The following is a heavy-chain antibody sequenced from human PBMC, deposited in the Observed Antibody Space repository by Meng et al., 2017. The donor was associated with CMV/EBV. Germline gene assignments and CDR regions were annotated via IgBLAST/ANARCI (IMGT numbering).Heavy chain of an antibody. V-gene: IGHV5-51*01. CDR3: ARRMSSTSSSYWFDP. CDR2: IYPGDSDT. Sequence: KVSCKGSGYSFTSYWIGWARQTPGKGLEWMGIIYPGDSDTRYSPSFQGQVTISADKSISTAYLQWSSLKASDTAMYYCARRMSSTSSSYWFDPWGQGTLVTVSS. J-gene: IGHJ5*02. D-gene: IGHD2-2*01. CDR1: GYSFTSYW.